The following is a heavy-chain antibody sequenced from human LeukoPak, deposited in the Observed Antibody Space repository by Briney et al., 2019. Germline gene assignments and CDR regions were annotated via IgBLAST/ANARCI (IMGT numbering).Heavy chain of an antibody. D-gene: IGHD5-24*01. CDR1: GGTFSSYA. J-gene: IGHJ4*02. Sequence: SVKVSCKASGGTFSSYAISWVRQAPGQGLEWMGGIIPIFGTANYAQKFQGRVTITADESTSTAYMELSSLRSEDTAVYYCARDRRDGYNPDFDYWGQGTLVTVSS. CDR2: IIPIFGTA. CDR3: ARDRRDGYNPDFDY. V-gene: IGHV1-69*01.